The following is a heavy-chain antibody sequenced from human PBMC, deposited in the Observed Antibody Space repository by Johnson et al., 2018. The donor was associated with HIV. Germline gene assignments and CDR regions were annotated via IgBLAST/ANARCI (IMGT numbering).Heavy chain of an antibody. V-gene: IGHV3-7*01. CDR3: AREWVNGAFDI. CDR2: IKQDGSEK. CDR1: GFTFSRYW. Sequence: VQLVESGGGLVQPGGSLRLSCAASGFTFSRYWMSWVRQAPGKGLEWVANIKQDGSEKYYVDSVKGRFTISRDNAKNSLYLQMNSLRAEDTAVYYCAREWVNGAFDIWGQGTMVTVSS. J-gene: IGHJ3*02. D-gene: IGHD1-1*01.